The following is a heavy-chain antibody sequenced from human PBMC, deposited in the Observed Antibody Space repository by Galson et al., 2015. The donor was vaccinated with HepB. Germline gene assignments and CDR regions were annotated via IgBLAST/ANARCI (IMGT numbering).Heavy chain of an antibody. J-gene: IGHJ4*02. CDR1: GYTFTSYG. CDR2: ISAYNGNT. V-gene: IGHV1-18*04. Sequence: SVKVSCKASGYTFTSYGISWVRQAPGQGLEWMGWISAYNGNTNYAQKLQGRVTMTTDTSTSTAYMELRSLRSDDTAVYYCARDPTGSTRDPFFDYWGQGTLVTVSS. CDR3: ARDPTGSTRDPFFDY. D-gene: IGHD6-13*01.